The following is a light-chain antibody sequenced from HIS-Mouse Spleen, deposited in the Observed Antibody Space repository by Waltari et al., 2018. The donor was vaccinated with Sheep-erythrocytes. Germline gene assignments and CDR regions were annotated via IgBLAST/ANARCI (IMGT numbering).Light chain of an antibody. Sequence: DILMTQSPSSVSASVGDRVTITCRASQGIRSWFAWYQQKPGKAPKLLISAASSLQSGVPSRFSGSGSGTDFTLTISSLQPEDFATYYCQQANSFPITFGQGTRLEIK. CDR3: QQANSFPIT. CDR2: AAS. CDR1: QGIRSW. J-gene: IGKJ5*01. V-gene: IGKV1-12*01.